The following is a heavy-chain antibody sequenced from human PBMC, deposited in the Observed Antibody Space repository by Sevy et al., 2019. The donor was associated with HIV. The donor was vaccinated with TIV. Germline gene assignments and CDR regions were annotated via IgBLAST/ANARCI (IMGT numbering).Heavy chain of an antibody. CDR3: ARYTRGIDS. Sequence: SETLSLTCGVSGGSITTSYWSWIRQPPGKGLEWIGHVFYSGSTYYTHSLESRVTMSIDTSKNQFSLKLSSVTAADTAVYYCARYTRGIDSWGQGTLVTVSS. V-gene: IGHV4-59*12. CDR1: GGSITTSY. CDR2: VFYSGST. D-gene: IGHD1-20*01. J-gene: IGHJ5*01.